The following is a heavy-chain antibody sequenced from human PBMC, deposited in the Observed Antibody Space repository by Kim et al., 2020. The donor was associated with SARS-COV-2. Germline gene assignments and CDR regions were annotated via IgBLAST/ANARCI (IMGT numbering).Heavy chain of an antibody. D-gene: IGHD6-19*01. J-gene: IGHJ4*02. Sequence: VKGRCTNSRDNAKNAQYLQMNSLRAEDTAVYYCARDPGKHGYCSYPIDDWGQGTTVTVSS. CDR3: ARDPGKHGYCSYPIDD. V-gene: IGHV3-21*01.